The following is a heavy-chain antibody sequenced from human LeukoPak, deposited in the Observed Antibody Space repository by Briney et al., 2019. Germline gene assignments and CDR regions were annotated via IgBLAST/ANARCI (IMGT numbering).Heavy chain of an antibody. V-gene: IGHV4-4*07. CDR2: IYPGESIYASENT. CDR1: GVSISAYY. J-gene: IGHJ4*02. CDR3: ARDPTTVTTIFDS. D-gene: IGHD4-17*01. Sequence: SETLSLTCSVSGVSISAYYWSWIRQPAGKGLEWIGRIYPGESIYASENTNYNPSLKSRVSMSGDTSKNQVSLKLRSVTTADTAVYYCARDPTTVTTIFDSWGQGTLVTVSS.